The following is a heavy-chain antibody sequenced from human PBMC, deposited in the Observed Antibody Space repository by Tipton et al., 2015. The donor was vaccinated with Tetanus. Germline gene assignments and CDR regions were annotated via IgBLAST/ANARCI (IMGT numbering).Heavy chain of an antibody. CDR2: MYYSGTT. CDR3: ARELASDGSGRDAFDI. D-gene: IGHD3-10*01. CDR1: GGSISSGGYS. Sequence: TLSLTCAVSGGSISSGGYSWTWIRQPPGKGLQWIGYMYYSGTTHHNPSLKSRVTISIDRSKNQLSLKLTSVTAADTAVYYCARELASDGSGRDAFDIWGQGTMVTVSS. J-gene: IGHJ3*02. V-gene: IGHV4-30-2*01.